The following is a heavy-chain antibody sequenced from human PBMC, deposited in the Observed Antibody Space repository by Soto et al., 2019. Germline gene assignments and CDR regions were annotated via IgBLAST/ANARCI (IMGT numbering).Heavy chain of an antibody. J-gene: IGHJ4*02. Sequence: GASVKVSCKASGGTFSSYAISRVRQAPGQGLEWMGGIIPIFGTANYAQKFQGRVTITADESTSTAYMELSSLRSEDTAVYYCARVRRVSDGNYYDSSGYFDYWGQGTLVTVSS. CDR3: ARVRRVSDGNYYDSSGYFDY. D-gene: IGHD3-22*01. CDR2: IIPIFGTA. V-gene: IGHV1-69*13. CDR1: GGTFSSYA.